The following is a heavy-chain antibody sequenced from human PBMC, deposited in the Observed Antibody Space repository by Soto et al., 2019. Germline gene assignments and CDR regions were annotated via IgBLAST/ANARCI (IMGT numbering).Heavy chain of an antibody. Sequence: PSETLSLTCAVYGGSFGGYYWSWIRQPPGKGLEWIGEINHSGSTNYNPSLKSRVTISVDTSKNQFSLKLSSVTAADTAVYYCARGLGIAAAGTGTFDIWGQGTMVTVSS. V-gene: IGHV4-34*01. CDR2: INHSGST. CDR3: ARGLGIAAAGTGTFDI. D-gene: IGHD6-13*01. J-gene: IGHJ3*02. CDR1: GGSFGGYY.